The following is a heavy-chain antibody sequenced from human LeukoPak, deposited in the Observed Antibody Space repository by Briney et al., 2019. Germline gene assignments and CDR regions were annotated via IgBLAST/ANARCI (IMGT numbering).Heavy chain of an antibody. D-gene: IGHD5-12*01. CDR1: GFTFNNYA. V-gene: IGHV3-23*01. J-gene: IGHJ4*02. CDR2: ISSSGATT. Sequence: GGSLRLSCAASGFTFNNYAMSWVRQAPGKGLEWVSSISSSGATTYYADSVKGRFTISRDNSKNTLYLQMNSLRAEDTAVYYCAKAYSGYANFDYWGQGTLVTVSS. CDR3: AKAYSGYANFDY.